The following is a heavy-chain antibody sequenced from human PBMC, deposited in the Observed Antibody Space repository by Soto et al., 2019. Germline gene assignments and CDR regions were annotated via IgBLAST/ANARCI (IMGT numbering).Heavy chain of an antibody. D-gene: IGHD3-10*01. CDR3: ARGLATYGSGSYRNWFDP. CDR2: IIPIFGTA. V-gene: IGHV1-69*12. CDR1: GGTFSSYA. Sequence: QVQLVQSGAEVKKPGSSVKVSCKASGGTFSSYAISWVRQAPGQGLEWMGGIIPIFGTANYAQKFQGRVTITADESTSTAYREQSSLRSEDTAVYYCARGLATYGSGSYRNWFDPWGQGTLGTVSS. J-gene: IGHJ5*02.